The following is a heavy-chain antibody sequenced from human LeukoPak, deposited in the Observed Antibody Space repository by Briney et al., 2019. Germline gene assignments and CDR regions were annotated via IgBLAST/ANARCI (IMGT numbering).Heavy chain of an antibody. CDR3: AREAGAGSDDAFDI. J-gene: IGHJ3*02. Sequence: SVKVSCKASGGTFSSYAISWVRQAPGQGLEWMGGIIPIFGTANYAQKFQGRVTITADESTSTAYMELSSLRSEDAAVYYCAREAGAGSDDAFDIWGQGTMVTVSS. D-gene: IGHD3-10*01. CDR2: IIPIFGTA. CDR1: GGTFSSYA. V-gene: IGHV1-69*13.